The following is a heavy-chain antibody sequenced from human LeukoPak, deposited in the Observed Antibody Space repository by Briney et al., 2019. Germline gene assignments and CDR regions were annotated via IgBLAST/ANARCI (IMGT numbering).Heavy chain of an antibody. CDR1: GVSISSYY. CDR3: ARGEVYGDYGPGSWFDP. Sequence: SETLSLTCTVSGVSISSYYWSWIRQPPGKGLEWIGYIYYSGSTNYNPSLKSRVTISVDTSKNQFSLKLSSVTAADTAVYYCARGEVYGDYGPGSWFDPWGQGTLVTVSS. V-gene: IGHV4-59*01. J-gene: IGHJ5*02. D-gene: IGHD4-17*01. CDR2: IYYSGST.